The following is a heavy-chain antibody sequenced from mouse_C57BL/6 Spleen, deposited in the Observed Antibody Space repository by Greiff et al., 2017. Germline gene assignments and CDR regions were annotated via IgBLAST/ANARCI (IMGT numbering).Heavy chain of an antibody. CDR1: GFTFSSYA. J-gene: IGHJ4*01. Sequence: EVKVVESGGGLVKPGGSLKLSCAASGFTFSSYAMSWVRQTPEKRLEWVATISAGGSYTCYPDNVKGRFTISRDNAKNNLYLQMSHLKSEDTAMYYCASRRDYAMDYWGQGTSVTVSA. V-gene: IGHV5-4*03. CDR2: ISAGGSYT. CDR3: ASRRDYAMDY.